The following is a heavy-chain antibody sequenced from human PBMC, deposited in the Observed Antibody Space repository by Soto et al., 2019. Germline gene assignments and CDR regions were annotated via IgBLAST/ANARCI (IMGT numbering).Heavy chain of an antibody. D-gene: IGHD2-15*01. CDR3: ARGSLQSRTFDY. J-gene: IGHJ4*02. CDR1: GGSISSSNW. V-gene: IGHV4-4*02. Sequence: PSETLSLTCAVSGGSISSSNWWSWVRQPPGKGLEWIGEIYHSGSTNCNPSLKSRVTISVDKSENQFSLKLSSVTAADTAVYYCARGSLQSRTFDYWGQGTLVTVSS. CDR2: IYHSGST.